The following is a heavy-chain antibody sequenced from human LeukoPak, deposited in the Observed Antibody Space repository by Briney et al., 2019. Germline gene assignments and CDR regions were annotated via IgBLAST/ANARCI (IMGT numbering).Heavy chain of an antibody. V-gene: IGHV3-43D*03. Sequence: GGSLRLSCAASGFTFDDYAMHWVCQAPGKGLEWVSLISWDGGSTYYADSVKGRSTISRDNAKNSLYLQMNSLRAEDTAVYYCARYCGGDCYSGVDYWGQGTLVTVSS. CDR2: ISWDGGST. CDR1: GFTFDDYA. CDR3: ARYCGGDCYSGVDY. J-gene: IGHJ4*02. D-gene: IGHD2-21*01.